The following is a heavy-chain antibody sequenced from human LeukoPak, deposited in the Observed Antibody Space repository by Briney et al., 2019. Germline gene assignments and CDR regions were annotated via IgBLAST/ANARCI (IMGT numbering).Heavy chain of an antibody. J-gene: IGHJ4*02. V-gene: IGHV1-18*01. Sequence: ASVKVSCKTSGYTFPSFGITWIRQVPGQGLEWMGWITAYNGNTNYAQKLQGRVTMTTDTSTSTAYMELRSLRSDDTAVYYCARGGSRWPFDYWGQGTLVTVSS. CDR3: ARGGSRWPFDY. CDR2: ITAYNGNT. D-gene: IGHD6-13*01. CDR1: GYTFPSFG.